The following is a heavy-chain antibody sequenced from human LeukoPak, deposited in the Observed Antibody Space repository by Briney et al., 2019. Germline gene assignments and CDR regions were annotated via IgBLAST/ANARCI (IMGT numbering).Heavy chain of an antibody. CDR2: ISTNTGDT. D-gene: IGHD6-19*01. Sequence: ASVKVSCKTSGYSLSGNFIHWVRQAPGQRPDWMGRISTNTGDTVYSQKFQGRVSMTRDTSITTTYMELSGLRFDDTALYYCTRGYCSGAKCYASDVWGQGTMVTVSS. J-gene: IGHJ3*01. CDR3: TRGYCSGAKCYASDV. V-gene: IGHV1-2*06. CDR1: GYSLSGNF.